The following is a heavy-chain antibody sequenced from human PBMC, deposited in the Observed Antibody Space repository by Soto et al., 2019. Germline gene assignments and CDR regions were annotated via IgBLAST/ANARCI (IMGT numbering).Heavy chain of an antibody. CDR1: GGTFSSYA. J-gene: IGHJ6*02. D-gene: IGHD5-18*01. CDR3: ARGGVIQLRLQVDYYYYGMDV. Sequence: GASVKVSCKASGGTFSSYAISWVRQAPGQGLEWMGGIIPIFGTANYAQKFQGRVTITADESTSTAYMELSSLRSEDTAVYYCARGGVIQLRLQVDYYYYGMDVWGQGTTVTVSS. CDR2: IIPIFGTA. V-gene: IGHV1-69*13.